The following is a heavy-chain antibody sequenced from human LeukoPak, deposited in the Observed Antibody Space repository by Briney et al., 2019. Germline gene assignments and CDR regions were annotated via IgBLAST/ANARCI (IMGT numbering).Heavy chain of an antibody. CDR3: ARVRGSTSLKWFDP. D-gene: IGHD2-2*01. J-gene: IGHJ5*02. V-gene: IGHV4-30-4*01. CDR1: GGSISSGDYY. Sequence: SQTLSLTCTVSGGSISSGDYYWSWIRQRPGKGLEWIGYIYYSGSTYYNPSLKSRVTISVDTSKNQFSLKLSSVTAADTAVYYCARVRGSTSLKWFDPWGQGTLVTVSS. CDR2: IYYSGST.